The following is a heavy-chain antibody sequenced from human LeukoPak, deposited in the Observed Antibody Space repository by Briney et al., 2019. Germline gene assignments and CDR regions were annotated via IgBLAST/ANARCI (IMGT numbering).Heavy chain of an antibody. J-gene: IGHJ4*02. Sequence: PGRSLRLSCAASGFTFSNYGIHWVRQAPGKGLEWVAVISYDGSNKFYGDSVKGRFTISRDNSKNTLYLQMNSLRAEDTAVYYCAREGALSIAAGFDYWGQGTLVTVSS. CDR3: AREGALSIAAGFDY. D-gene: IGHD6-13*01. CDR1: GFTFSNYG. V-gene: IGHV3-30*03. CDR2: ISYDGSNK.